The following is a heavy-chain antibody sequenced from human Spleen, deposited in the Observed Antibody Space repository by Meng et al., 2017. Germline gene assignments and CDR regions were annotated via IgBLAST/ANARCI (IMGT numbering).Heavy chain of an antibody. J-gene: IGHJ4*02. D-gene: IGHD3-22*01. CDR1: GFTFSSYW. CDR2: ISSGSSYI. CDR3: AREYYYDSSGYHPIYFDY. V-gene: IGHV3-21*01. Sequence: GGSLRLSCAASGFTFSSYWMSWVRQAPGKGLEWVSSISSGSSYIYYADSVKGRFTVSRDNAKKSLYVQMNSLKAEDTAVYYCAREYYYDSSGYHPIYFDYWGQGTLVTVSS.